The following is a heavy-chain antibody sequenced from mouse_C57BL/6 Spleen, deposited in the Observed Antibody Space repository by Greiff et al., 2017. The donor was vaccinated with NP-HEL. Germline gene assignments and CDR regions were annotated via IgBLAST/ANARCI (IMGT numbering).Heavy chain of an antibody. CDR1: GYAFSSSW. D-gene: IGHD2-3*01. CDR2: IYPGDGDT. CDR3: VYDGYPVFDV. V-gene: IGHV1-82*01. J-gene: IGHJ1*03. Sequence: QVQLQQSGPELVKPGASVKISCKASGYAFSSSWMNWVKQRPGKGLEWIGRIYPGDGDTNYNGKFKGKATLTADKSSSTAYMQLSSLTSEDSAVYFCVYDGYPVFDVWGTGTTVTVSS.